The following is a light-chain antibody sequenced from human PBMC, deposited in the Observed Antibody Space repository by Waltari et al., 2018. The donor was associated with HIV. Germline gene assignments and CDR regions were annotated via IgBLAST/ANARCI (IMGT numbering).Light chain of an antibody. V-gene: IGKV4-1*01. CDR1: QSLFNRSNNKNR. CDR3: QQFSLSPPLT. CDR2: WAS. J-gene: IGKJ4*01. Sequence: DIVMTQSPASLAMSLGERATINCRSSQSLFNRSNNKNRLAWYQQKPGQPPKLLISWASTRESGVADRFSGSGSGTDFTLTINSLQAEDVAVYYCQQFSLSPPLTFGGGTKVEI.